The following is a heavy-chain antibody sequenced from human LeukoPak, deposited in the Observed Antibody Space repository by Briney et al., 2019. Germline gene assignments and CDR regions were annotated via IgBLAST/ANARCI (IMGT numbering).Heavy chain of an antibody. V-gene: IGHV3-20*04. CDR1: GLAFEDYG. CDR2: IDWNGAGT. D-gene: IGHD1-7*01. J-gene: IGHJ6*03. CDR3: ARVPRARAVTGTTYYYYMDV. Sequence: PGGSLRLSCAASGLAFEDYGMSWARHAREKGLEGVSGIDWNGAGTGDADSVNGRFTISRDNAKNSLYLQMSSLRAEDTAFYYCARVPRARAVTGTTYYYYMDVWGKGTTVTVSS.